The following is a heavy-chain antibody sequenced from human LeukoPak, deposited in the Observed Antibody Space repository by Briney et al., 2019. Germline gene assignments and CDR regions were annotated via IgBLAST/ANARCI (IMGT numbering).Heavy chain of an antibody. CDR3: ATYTHWVAGDV. CDR1: GFTFSDSW. CDR2: MNQDGGAK. V-gene: IGHV3-7*01. D-gene: IGHD3-16*01. Sequence: GGSLRPSCAASGFTFSDSWMSWVRQAPGKGLEWVANMNQDGGAKDYVDSVKGRFTISRDNARNSLYLQMSSLRAEDTAVYYCATYTHWVAGDVWGQGTTVTVSS. J-gene: IGHJ6*02.